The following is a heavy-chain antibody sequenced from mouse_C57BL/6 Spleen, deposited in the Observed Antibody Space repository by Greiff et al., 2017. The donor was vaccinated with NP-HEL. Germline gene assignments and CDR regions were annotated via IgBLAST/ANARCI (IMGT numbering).Heavy chain of an antibody. D-gene: IGHD1-1*01. CDR1: GYTFTSYW. CDR2: IYPGSGST. J-gene: IGHJ3*01. V-gene: IGHV1-55*01. Sequence: QVQLKQPGAELVKPGASVKMSCKASGYTFTSYWITWVKQRPGQGLEWIGDIYPGSGSTNYNEKFKSKATLTVDTSSSTAYMQLSSLTSEDSAVYYCARSHYYGSSNFAYWGQGTLVTVSA. CDR3: ARSHYYGSSNFAY.